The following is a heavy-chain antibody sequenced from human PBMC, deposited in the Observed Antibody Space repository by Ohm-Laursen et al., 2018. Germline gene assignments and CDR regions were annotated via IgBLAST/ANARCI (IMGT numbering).Heavy chain of an antibody. Sequence: SLRLSCAASGFTFSSYWMHWVRQAPGKGLVWVSRISSDGSNTFYANSVKGRFTTSRDNAQNTLYLQINSLRAEDTAVYYCARGLGGPQMDYWGQGTLVTVSS. D-gene: IGHD3-16*01. J-gene: IGHJ4*02. CDR3: ARGLGGPQMDY. CDR2: ISSDGSNT. CDR1: GFTFSSYW. V-gene: IGHV3-74*01.